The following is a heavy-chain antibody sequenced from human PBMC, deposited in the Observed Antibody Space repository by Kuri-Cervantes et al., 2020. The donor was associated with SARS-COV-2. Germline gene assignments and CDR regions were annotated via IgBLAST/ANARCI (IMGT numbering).Heavy chain of an antibody. D-gene: IGHD2-8*01. CDR1: GFTFSSYA. V-gene: IGHV3-23*01. Sequence: GESLKISCAASGFTFSSYAMSWVRQAPGKGLEWVSAISGSGGSTYYADSVKGRFTISRDNSKNTLYLQMNSLRAEDTAVYYCARYGVYANGMDVWGQGTTVTVSS. CDR2: ISGSGGST. CDR3: ARYGVYANGMDV. J-gene: IGHJ6*02.